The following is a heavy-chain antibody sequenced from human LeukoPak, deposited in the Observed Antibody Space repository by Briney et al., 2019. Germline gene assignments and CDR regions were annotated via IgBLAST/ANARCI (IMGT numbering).Heavy chain of an antibody. CDR1: GITVSNYD. Sequence: GGSLRLSCVVSGITVSNYDITWVRQAPGKGLEWVSAISGSGGSTYYADSVKGRFTISRDNSKNTLYLQMNSLRAEDTAVYYCAKSAGYNMLGWFDPWGQGTLVTVSS. J-gene: IGHJ5*02. D-gene: IGHD5-24*01. CDR2: ISGSGGST. CDR3: AKSAGYNMLGWFDP. V-gene: IGHV3-23*01.